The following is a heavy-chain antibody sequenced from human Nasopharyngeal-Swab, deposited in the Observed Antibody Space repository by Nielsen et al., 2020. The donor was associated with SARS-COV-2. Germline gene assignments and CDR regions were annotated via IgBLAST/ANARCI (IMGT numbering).Heavy chain of an antibody. CDR2: VSGSSGST. D-gene: IGHD5-24*01. CDR3: ALTPPLGVGYNLLSLGLEY. CDR1: GFTFSNHA. J-gene: IGHJ4*02. Sequence: GESLKISCAASGFTFSNHATSWVRQAPGKGLEWVSAVSGSSGSTFYADSVKGRFTISRDNSRNTVYLQMNSLRAEDTAVYYCALTPPLGVGYNLLSLGLEYWGQGTLVTVSS. V-gene: IGHV3-23*01.